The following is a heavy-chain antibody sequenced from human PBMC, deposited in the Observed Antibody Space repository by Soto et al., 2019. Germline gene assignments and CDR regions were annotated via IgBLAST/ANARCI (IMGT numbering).Heavy chain of an antibody. J-gene: IGHJ5*02. Sequence: QVQLVQSGAEEKKPGASVKVSSSASGYTFTSDAMHWVRQAPGQRLEWMGWINAGNGNTKYSQKFQGRVTITRDTSASTAYMELSSLRSEDTAVYYCARSSGWYVWFDPWGQGTLVTVSS. CDR2: INAGNGNT. CDR1: GYTFTSDA. D-gene: IGHD6-13*01. CDR3: ARSSGWYVWFDP. V-gene: IGHV1-3*05.